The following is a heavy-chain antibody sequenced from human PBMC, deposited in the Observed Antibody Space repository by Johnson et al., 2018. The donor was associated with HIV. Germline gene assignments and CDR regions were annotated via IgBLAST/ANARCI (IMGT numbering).Heavy chain of an antibody. Sequence: VQLVESGGAFIQPGGSLRLSCAASGFTFRNYAMSWVRQAPGKGLEWVSFIYSGGTTYYADSVKGRFTISRDNSKNTLYLQMNSLRAEDTAVYYCAKDCVGVWWSRAFDIWGQGTMVTVSS. CDR3: AKDCVGVWWSRAFDI. J-gene: IGHJ3*02. CDR1: GFTFRNYA. V-gene: IGHV3-23*04. D-gene: IGHD2-21*01. CDR2: FIYSGGTT.